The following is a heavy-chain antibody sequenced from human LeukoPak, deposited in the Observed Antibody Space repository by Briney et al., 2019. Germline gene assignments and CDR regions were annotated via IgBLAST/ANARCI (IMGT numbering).Heavy chain of an antibody. CDR1: GDSISSNSYY. D-gene: IGHD1-1*01. Sequence: SETLSLTCTVSGDSISSNSYYWGWIRQPPGKGLEWIGSFYYSGSTYYNPSLKSRVTISVDASKNQFSLKLSSVTAADTAVYYCATWRTAKTGFDYWGQGTLVTVSS. V-gene: IGHV4-39*01. J-gene: IGHJ4*02. CDR2: FYYSGST. CDR3: ATWRTAKTGFDY.